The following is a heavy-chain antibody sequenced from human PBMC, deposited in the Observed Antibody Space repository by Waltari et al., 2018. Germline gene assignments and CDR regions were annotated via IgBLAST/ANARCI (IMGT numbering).Heavy chain of an antibody. V-gene: IGHV1-3*01. CDR1: GDSFTTYP. D-gene: IGHD3-3*01. CDR2: INGGNANT. CDR3: ATNAATYYDFWSGYAD. J-gene: IGHJ4*02. Sequence: QVQLVQSGAEGKKPGASVKVSCKASGDSFTTYPMCWVRQAPGQRPEWMGCINGGNANTKYSQNFQGRVTITRDTSATTAYMEVSSLRFEDTAVYYCATNAATYYDFWSGYADWGQGTLVTVSS.